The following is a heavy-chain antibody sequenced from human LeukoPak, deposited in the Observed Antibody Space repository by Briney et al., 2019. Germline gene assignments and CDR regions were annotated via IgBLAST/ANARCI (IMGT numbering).Heavy chain of an antibody. J-gene: IGHJ6*03. V-gene: IGHV3-9*03. CDR1: GFTFSSYA. CDR2: ISWNSGSI. Sequence: PGGSLRLSCAASGFTFSSYAMSWVRQAPGKGLEWVSGISWNSGSIGYADSVKGRFTISSDNAKNSLYLQMNSLRAEDMALYYCAKGRNYFWNYMDVWGKGTTVTVSS. D-gene: IGHD3-3*01. CDR3: AKGRNYFWNYMDV.